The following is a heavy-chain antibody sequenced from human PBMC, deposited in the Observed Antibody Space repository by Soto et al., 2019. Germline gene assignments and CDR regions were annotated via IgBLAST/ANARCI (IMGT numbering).Heavy chain of an antibody. Sequence: QITLKESGPTLVKPTQTLTLTCTFSGFSLSTSGVGVGWIRQPPGKALEWLAFLYWDDDKRSTPSLKSRLTITKDTSKNQVLLTMTNMDPVDTATYYCARTSVNWGSRGLVDYWGQGTLVTVAS. J-gene: IGHJ4*02. V-gene: IGHV2-5*02. CDR3: ARTSVNWGSRGLVDY. CDR2: LYWDDDK. D-gene: IGHD7-27*01. CDR1: GFSLSTSGVG.